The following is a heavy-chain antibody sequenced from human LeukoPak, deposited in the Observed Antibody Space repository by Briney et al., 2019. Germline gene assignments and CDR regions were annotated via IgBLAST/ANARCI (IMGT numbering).Heavy chain of an antibody. D-gene: IGHD1-26*01. CDR1: GYRFTTYW. V-gene: IGHV5-51*01. CDR2: IYPGDSDT. CDR3: XRSTGIVGITPDY. J-gene: IGHJ4*02. Sequence: GESLKISCKGSGYRFTTYWIGWVRQRPGKGLEWMGLIYPGDSDTRYSPSFQGQVTISADNSISTAYLQWSSLKASDTAMYYRXRSTGIVGITPDYWGQGTLVTVSS.